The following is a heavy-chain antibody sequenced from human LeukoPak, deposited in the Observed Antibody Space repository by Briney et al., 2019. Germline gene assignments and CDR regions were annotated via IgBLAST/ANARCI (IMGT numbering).Heavy chain of an antibody. Sequence: KPSETLSLTCAVYGGSFSGYYWSWIRQPPGKGLEWIGYIYYSGSTNYNPSLKSRVTISVDTSKNQFSLKLSSVTAADTAVYYCARAALYYDFWSGYWFDPWGQGTLVTVSS. V-gene: IGHV4-59*01. J-gene: IGHJ5*02. CDR1: GGSFSGYY. CDR2: IYYSGST. D-gene: IGHD3-3*01. CDR3: ARAALYYDFWSGYWFDP.